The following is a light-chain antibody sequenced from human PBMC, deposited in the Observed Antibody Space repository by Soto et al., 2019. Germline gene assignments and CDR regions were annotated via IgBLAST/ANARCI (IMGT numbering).Light chain of an antibody. CDR2: DVS. CDR1: SSDVGGYNY. CDR3: SSYTTSNTRQIV. J-gene: IGLJ1*01. V-gene: IGLV2-14*03. Sequence: QSALTQPASVNRSPGQSITISKTGTSSDVGGYNYVSWYQHHPGKAPKLLIYDVSNRPSGVSNRFSGSKSDNTASLTISGLQPEDEADYYCSSYTTSNTRQIVFGTGTKVTVL.